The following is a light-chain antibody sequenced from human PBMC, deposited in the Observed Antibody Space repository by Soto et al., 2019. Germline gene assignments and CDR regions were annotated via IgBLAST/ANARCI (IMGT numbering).Light chain of an antibody. CDR3: QSYDSSLSGLWV. J-gene: IGLJ3*02. CDR1: SSNIGAGYD. V-gene: IGLV1-40*01. CDR2: GNS. Sequence: QSVLTQPPSVSGAPGQRVTISCTGSSSNIGAGYDVHWYQQLPGTAPKLLIYGNSNRPSGVPDRFSGSKSGTSASLAITGLQAEDEADYYCQSYDSSLSGLWVFGGGTQLT.